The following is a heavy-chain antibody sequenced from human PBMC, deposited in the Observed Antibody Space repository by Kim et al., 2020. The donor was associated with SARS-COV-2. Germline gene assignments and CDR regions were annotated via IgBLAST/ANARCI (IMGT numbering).Heavy chain of an antibody. J-gene: IGHJ3*02. Sequence: GGSLRLSCVASGFRFTTYRMSWVRQAPGEGLEWVADINQDGSEKNYVDSVKGRFTISRDNAKNSLHLQMNSLRAEDTAVYYCATKSTWSGKYCAFEIWGQGTMVTVSS. V-gene: IGHV3-7*03. CDR3: ATKSTWSGKYCAFEI. D-gene: IGHD3-3*01. CDR1: GFRFTTYR. CDR2: INQDGSEK.